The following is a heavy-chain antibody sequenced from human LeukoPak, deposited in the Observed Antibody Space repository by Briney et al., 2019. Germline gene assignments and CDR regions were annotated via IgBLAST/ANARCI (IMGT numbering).Heavy chain of an antibody. V-gene: IGHV4-38-2*01. J-gene: IGHJ4*02. CDR2: IYHSGST. D-gene: IGHD3-9*01. Sequence: SETLSLTCAVSGYSISSGYYWGWIRPPPGKGLEWIGRIYHSGSTYYNPSLKSRVTISVDTSKNQFSLKLSSVTAADTAVYYCARGRADYDILTGYFDPYYFDYWGQGTLVTVSS. CDR3: ARGRADYDILTGYFDPYYFDY. CDR1: GYSISSGYY.